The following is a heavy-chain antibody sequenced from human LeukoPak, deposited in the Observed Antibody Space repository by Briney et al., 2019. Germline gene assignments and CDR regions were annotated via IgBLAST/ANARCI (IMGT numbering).Heavy chain of an antibody. CDR3: ARGEPTLRFLEWLPYFDP. J-gene: IGHJ5*02. CDR1: GYTFTGYH. D-gene: IGHD3-3*01. Sequence: ASVKVSCKASGYTFTGYHMHWVRQAPGQGLEWMGWINPNSGGTNYAQKLQGRVTMTTDTSTSTAYMELRSLRSDDTAVYYCARGEPTLRFLEWLPYFDPWGQGTLVTVSS. V-gene: IGHV1-2*02. CDR2: INPNSGGT.